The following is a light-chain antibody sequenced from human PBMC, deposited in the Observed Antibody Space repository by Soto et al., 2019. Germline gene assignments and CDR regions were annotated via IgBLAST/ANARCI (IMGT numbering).Light chain of an antibody. V-gene: IGLV2-14*01. CDR3: SSYTISNTYV. CDR2: EVS. CDR1: SSDVGGYNY. Sequence: QSALTQPASVSGSPGQSITISCTGTSSDVGGYNYVSWYQQHPGKVPKLMIYEVSNRPSGVSNRFSGPKSGNTASLTISGLQAEDEADYYCSSYTISNTYVFGTGTKLTVL. J-gene: IGLJ1*01.